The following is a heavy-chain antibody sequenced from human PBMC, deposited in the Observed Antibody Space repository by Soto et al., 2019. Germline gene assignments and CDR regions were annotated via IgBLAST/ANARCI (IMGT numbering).Heavy chain of an antibody. CDR1: GGTFSSYT. CDR3: ARDGQWQPRPPAY. D-gene: IGHD6-19*01. V-gene: IGHV1-69*08. J-gene: IGHJ4*02. CDR2: IIPILGIA. Sequence: QVQLVQSGAEVKKPGSSVKVSCKASGGTFSSYTISWVRQAPGQGLEWMGRIIPILGIANYAQKFQGRVTITAHQSASAGFMGLSSLRYDAPAVYCCARDGQWQPRPPAYWGKGSLVTFCS.